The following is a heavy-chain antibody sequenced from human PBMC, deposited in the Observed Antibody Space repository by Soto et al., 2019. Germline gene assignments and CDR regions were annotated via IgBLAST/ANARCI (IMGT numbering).Heavy chain of an antibody. D-gene: IGHD6-13*01. J-gene: IGHJ5*02. CDR3: AKTGIAAAGTGNWFDP. V-gene: IGHV3-23*01. CDR1: GFTFSSYA. CDR2: ISGSGGST. Sequence: GGSLRLSCAASGFTFSSYAMSWVRQAPGKGLEWVSAISGSGGSTYYADSVKGRFTISRDNSKNTLYLQMNSLRAEDTAVYYCAKTGIAAAGTGNWFDPWGQGTLVTVSS.